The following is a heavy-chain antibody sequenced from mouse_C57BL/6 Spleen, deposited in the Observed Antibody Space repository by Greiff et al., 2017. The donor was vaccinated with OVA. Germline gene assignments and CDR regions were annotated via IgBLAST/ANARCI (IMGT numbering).Heavy chain of an antibody. V-gene: IGHV1-47*01. CDR2: FHPYNDDT. CDR3: ARRDGYYGGVDY. D-gene: IGHD2-3*01. CDR1: GYTFTTYP. J-gene: IGHJ2*01. Sequence: QVQLQQSGAELVKPGASVKMSCKASGYTFTTYPIEWMKQNPGKSLEWIGNFHPYNDDTKYNEKFKGKATLTVEKSSSTVYLELSRLTSDDAAVYYCARRDGYYGGVDYWGQGTTLTVSS.